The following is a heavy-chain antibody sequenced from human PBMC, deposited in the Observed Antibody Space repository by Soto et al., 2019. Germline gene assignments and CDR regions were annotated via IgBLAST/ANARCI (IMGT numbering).Heavy chain of an antibody. D-gene: IGHD1-7*01. CDR1: GGSISSGDYY. CDR2: IYYSGST. Sequence: LSLTCTVSGGSISSGDYYWSWIRQPPGKGLEWIGYIYYSGSTYYNPSLKSRVTMSVDTSKNQFSLKLSSVTAADTAVYYCARGVEGITGTTLYYFDYWGQGTLVTVSS. CDR3: ARGVEGITGTTLYYFDY. V-gene: IGHV4-30-4*01. J-gene: IGHJ4*02.